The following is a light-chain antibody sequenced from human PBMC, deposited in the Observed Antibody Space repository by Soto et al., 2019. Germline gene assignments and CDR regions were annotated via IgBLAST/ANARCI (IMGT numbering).Light chain of an antibody. Sequence: QSVLTQPPSASGTPGQRVIISCSGSSSNLGSNTVNWYQQLPGTAPKLLIYSNNQRPSGVPDRFSGSKSGTSASLAISGLQSEDEADYYCAAWDDSLRGAVFGGGTQLTVL. CDR2: SNN. J-gene: IGLJ7*01. CDR3: AAWDDSLRGAV. V-gene: IGLV1-44*01. CDR1: SSNLGSNT.